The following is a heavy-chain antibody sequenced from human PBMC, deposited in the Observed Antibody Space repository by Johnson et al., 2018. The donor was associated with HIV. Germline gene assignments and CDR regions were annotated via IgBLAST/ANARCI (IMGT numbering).Heavy chain of an antibody. CDR2: IKSKTDGGTT. V-gene: IGHV3-15*05. CDR3: TTARNRRWSSSGWAGFWAFDI. Sequence: EVQLVESGGGLVKPGGSLRLSCAASGFTFSNAWMTWVRQAPGKGLEWVGRIKSKTDGGTTDYVAPVKGRFTISRDDSKNTLYLQMNSLKTEDTAVYYCTTARNRRWSSSGWAGFWAFDIWGQGTMVTVSS. J-gene: IGHJ3*02. CDR1: GFTFSNAW. D-gene: IGHD6-19*01.